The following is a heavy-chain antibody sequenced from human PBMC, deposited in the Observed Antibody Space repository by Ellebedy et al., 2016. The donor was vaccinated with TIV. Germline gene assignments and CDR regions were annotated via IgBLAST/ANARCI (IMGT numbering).Heavy chain of an antibody. V-gene: IGHV4-34*01. J-gene: IGHJ4*02. CDR2: IHHSGSS. Sequence: MPSETLSLTCAVYGGSFSYYWTWLRQPPGKGLEWIWEIHHSGSSFYNPSLRSRVTLSLDTSKNQFSLRLNSVTAADTAVYYCARARETTSCDYWGQGTLVTVSS. CDR3: ARARETTSCDY. D-gene: IGHD1-1*01. CDR1: GGSFSYY.